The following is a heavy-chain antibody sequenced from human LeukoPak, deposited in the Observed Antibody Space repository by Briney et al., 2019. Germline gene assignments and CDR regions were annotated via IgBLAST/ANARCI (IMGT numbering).Heavy chain of an antibody. V-gene: IGHV3-72*01. CDR3: ANLQGY. Sequence: GGSLRLSCAASGFTFSDHYMDWVRQAPGKGLEWVGRTRNKANSYTTEYAASVKGRFTISRDDSKNLLYLQMNSLKIEDTAVYYCANLQGYWGQGTLVTVSS. D-gene: IGHD4-11*01. J-gene: IGHJ4*02. CDR2: TRNKANSYTT. CDR1: GFTFSDHY.